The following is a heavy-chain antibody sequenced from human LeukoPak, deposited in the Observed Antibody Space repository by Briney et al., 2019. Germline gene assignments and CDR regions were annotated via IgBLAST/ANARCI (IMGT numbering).Heavy chain of an antibody. Sequence: ASVRGSCTASGYTFTSYALNWVRQAPGQGLEWMGWINTNTGNPTYAQGFTGRFVFSLDTSVSTAYLQISTLKAEDIAVYYCARVSRSRGEWLFDNWGQGTLVTVSS. CDR1: GYTFTSYA. CDR2: INTNTGNP. J-gene: IGHJ4*02. CDR3: ARVSRSRGEWLFDN. V-gene: IGHV7-4-1*02. D-gene: IGHD3-3*01.